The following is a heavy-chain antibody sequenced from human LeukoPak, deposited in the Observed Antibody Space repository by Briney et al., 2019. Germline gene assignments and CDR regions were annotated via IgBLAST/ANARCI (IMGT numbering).Heavy chain of an antibody. Sequence: SVKVSCKASGGTFSSYAISWVRQAPGQGLEWMGGIIPIFGTANYAQKFQGRVTITTDESTSTAYMELSSLRSEDTAVYYCARDQEYSSSAPYFGYWGQGTLVTVSS. J-gene: IGHJ4*02. D-gene: IGHD6-6*01. V-gene: IGHV1-69*05. CDR2: IIPIFGTA. CDR1: GGTFSSYA. CDR3: ARDQEYSSSAPYFGY.